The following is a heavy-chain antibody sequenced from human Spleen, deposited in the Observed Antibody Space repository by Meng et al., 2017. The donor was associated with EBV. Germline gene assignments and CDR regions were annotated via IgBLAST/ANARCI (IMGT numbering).Heavy chain of an antibody. J-gene: IGHJ4*02. V-gene: IGHV4-30-4*01. CDR2: IYYSGST. CDR1: CGSISSGCYY. D-gene: IGHD5-18*01. Sequence: HGHPQGPRTELVNPSQTLSLTLAVSCGSISSGCYYWTWIRQPPGKGLEWIGYIYYSGSTYYNPSLKSRVTISVDTSKNQFSLKLSSVTAADTAVYYCARTAMVRYFDYWGQGTLVTVSS. CDR3: ARTAMVRYFDY.